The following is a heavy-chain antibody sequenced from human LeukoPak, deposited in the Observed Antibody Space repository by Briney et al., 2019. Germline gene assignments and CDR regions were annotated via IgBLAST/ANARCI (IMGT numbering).Heavy chain of an antibody. CDR2: ISGSGGST. D-gene: IGHD3-3*01. CDR1: GFIFSSYA. J-gene: IGHJ5*02. V-gene: IGHV3-23*01. CDR3: VREGPITIFGVVYNWFDP. Sequence: GGSLRLSCAASGFIFSSYAMSWVRQAPGKGLEWVSTISGSGGSTYYADSVKGRFTISRDNAKNSVYLQMNSLRAEDTAVYYCVREGPITIFGVVYNWFDPWGQGTLVTVSS.